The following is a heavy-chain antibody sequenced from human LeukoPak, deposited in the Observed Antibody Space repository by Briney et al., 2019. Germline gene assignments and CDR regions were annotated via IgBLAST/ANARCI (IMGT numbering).Heavy chain of an antibody. CDR2: IYYSGST. Sequence: SETLSLTCTVSGGSISSYYWSWIRQPPGKGLEWIGYIYYSGSTNYNPSLKSRVTISVDTSKNQFSLKLSSVTAADTAVYYCARGWVAVDYWGQGTLVTVSS. V-gene: IGHV4-59*12. J-gene: IGHJ4*02. D-gene: IGHD6-19*01. CDR1: GGSISSYY. CDR3: ARGWVAVDY.